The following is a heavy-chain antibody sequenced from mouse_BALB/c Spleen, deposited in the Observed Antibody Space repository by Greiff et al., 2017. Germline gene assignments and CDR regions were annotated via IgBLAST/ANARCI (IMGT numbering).Heavy chain of an antibody. CDR1: GYSFTGYY. Sequence: EVQLQQSGPELVKPGASVKISCKASGYSFTGYYMHWVKQSHVKSLEWIGRINPYNGATSYNQNFKDKASLTVDKSSSTAYMELHSLTSEDSAVYYCARGLGRNYAMDYWGQGTSVTVSS. V-gene: IGHV1-26*01. CDR3: ARGLGRNYAMDY. CDR2: INPYNGAT. J-gene: IGHJ4*01. D-gene: IGHD4-1*01.